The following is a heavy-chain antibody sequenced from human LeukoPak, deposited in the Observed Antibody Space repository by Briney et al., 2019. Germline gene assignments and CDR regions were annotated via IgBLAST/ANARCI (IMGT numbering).Heavy chain of an antibody. CDR3: AREPYSSSSGGYYYYYYMDV. V-gene: IGHV4-34*01. Sequence: SETLSLTCAVYGGSFSGYYWSWIRQPPGKGLEWIGEINHSGSTNYNPSLKSRVTISVDTSKNQFSLKLSSVTAADTAVYYCAREPYSSSSGGYYYYYYMDVWGKGTTVTVSS. CDR1: GGSFSGYY. D-gene: IGHD6-6*01. CDR2: INHSGST. J-gene: IGHJ6*03.